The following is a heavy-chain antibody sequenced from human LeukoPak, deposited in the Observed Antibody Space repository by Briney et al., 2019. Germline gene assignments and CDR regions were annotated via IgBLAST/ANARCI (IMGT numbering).Heavy chain of an antibody. D-gene: IGHD1-14*01. J-gene: IGHJ4*02. V-gene: IGHV3-13*01. CDR3: VRQPDSARYGFDY. CDR1: GFTFDNND. CDR2: IGSAGYT. Sequence: GGSLRLSCEVSGFTFDNNDMHWVRQTTGKGPEWVSAIGSAGYTYYADSVRGRFTITRDNAKQSLYLQMNSLRVEDTAVYHCVRQPDSARYGFDYWGRGTQVTVSS.